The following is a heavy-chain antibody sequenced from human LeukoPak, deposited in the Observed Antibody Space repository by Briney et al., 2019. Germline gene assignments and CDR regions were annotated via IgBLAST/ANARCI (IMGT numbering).Heavy chain of an antibody. V-gene: IGHV1-18*01. Sequence: ASVKVSCKASGYTLTSYGTSWVRQAPGQGLEWMGWISAYNGNTNYAQKFQGRVTITGDESTSTAYMELSSLRSEDTAVYYCATGLYYDFWSGYFDYWGQGTLVTVSS. J-gene: IGHJ4*02. CDR1: GYTLTSYG. CDR3: ATGLYYDFWSGYFDY. D-gene: IGHD3-3*01. CDR2: ISAYNGNT.